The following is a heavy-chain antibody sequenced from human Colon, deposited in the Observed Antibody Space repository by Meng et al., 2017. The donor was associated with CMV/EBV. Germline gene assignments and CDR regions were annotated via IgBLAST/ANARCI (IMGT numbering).Heavy chain of an antibody. CDR3: TRANWGPGSSLDGRGFDP. J-gene: IGHJ5*02. V-gene: IGHV3-74*01. D-gene: IGHD7-27*01. CDR2: ISRDGSHT. Sequence: FTFNKYWMHWVRQAPGKGLVWVSRISRDGSHTTYADSVKGRFTISRDNAKNTLSLEMVSLRAEDTALYYCTRANWGPGSSLDGRGFDPWGQGTLVTVSS. CDR1: FTFNKYW.